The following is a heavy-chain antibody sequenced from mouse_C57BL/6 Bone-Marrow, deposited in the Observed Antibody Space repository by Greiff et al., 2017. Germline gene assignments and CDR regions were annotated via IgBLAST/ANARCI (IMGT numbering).Heavy chain of an antibody. J-gene: IGHJ3*01. Sequence: QVQLQQPGAELVRPGTSVKLSCKASGYTFTSYWMHWVKQRPGQGLEWIGVIDPSDSYTNYNQKFKGKATLTVDTSSSTAYMQLSSLTSEDSAVYYCARRGNPSGVAYWGQGTLVTVSA. V-gene: IGHV1-59*01. CDR1: GYTFTSYW. CDR2: IDPSDSYT. D-gene: IGHD2-1*01. CDR3: ARRGNPSGVAY.